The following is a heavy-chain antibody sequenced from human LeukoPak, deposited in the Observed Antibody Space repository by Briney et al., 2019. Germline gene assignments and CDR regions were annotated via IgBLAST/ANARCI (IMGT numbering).Heavy chain of an antibody. V-gene: IGHV1-18*01. CDR2: ISGYNGDT. CDR3: ASSRDYYDSSGYYSPHGMDV. Sequence: GASVKVSCKPSGYIFTNYGISWVRQAPGQGLEWMGWISGYNGDTNYAQKLQGRVTMTTDTSTSTAYMELRSLRSDDTAVYYCASSRDYYDSSGYYSPHGMDVWGQGTTVTVSS. D-gene: IGHD3-22*01. CDR1: GYIFTNYG. J-gene: IGHJ6*02.